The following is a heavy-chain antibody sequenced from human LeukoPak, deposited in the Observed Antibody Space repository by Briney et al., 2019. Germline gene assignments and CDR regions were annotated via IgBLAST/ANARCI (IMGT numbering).Heavy chain of an antibody. J-gene: IGHJ5*02. CDR3: AREVRYQLLSWFDP. Sequence: GGSLRLSCAASGLTFSDYYMSWIRQAPGKGLEWVSYISSSGSTIYYADSVKGRFTISRDNAKNSLYLQMNSLRAEDTAVYYCAREVRYQLLSWFDPWGQGTLVTVSS. CDR2: ISSSGSTI. D-gene: IGHD2-2*01. CDR1: GLTFSDYY. V-gene: IGHV3-11*01.